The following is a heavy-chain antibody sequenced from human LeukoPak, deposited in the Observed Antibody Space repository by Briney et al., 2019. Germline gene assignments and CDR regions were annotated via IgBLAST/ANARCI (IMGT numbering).Heavy chain of an antibody. CDR3: ARDGLSSSWYYFDY. Sequence: SETLSLTRTVSGGSISSGDYYWSWIRQPPGKGLEWIGYIYYSGSTYYNPSLKSRVTISVDTSKNQFSLKLSSVTAADTAVYYCARDGLSSSWYYFDYWGQGTLVTVSS. CDR2: IYYSGST. CDR1: GGSISSGDYY. V-gene: IGHV4-30-4*01. D-gene: IGHD6-13*01. J-gene: IGHJ4*02.